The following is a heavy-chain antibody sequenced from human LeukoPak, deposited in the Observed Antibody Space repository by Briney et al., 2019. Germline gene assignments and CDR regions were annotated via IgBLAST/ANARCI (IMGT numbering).Heavy chain of an antibody. Sequence: PSETLSLTCTVSGYSISSGYYWGWIRQPPGKGLEWIGSIYHSGSTYYNPSLKSRVTISVDTSKNQFSLKLSSVTAADTAVYYCARADYGDYLGDYYFDYWGQGTLVTVSS. D-gene: IGHD4-17*01. CDR2: IYHSGST. CDR1: GYSISSGYY. CDR3: ARADYGDYLGDYYFDY. V-gene: IGHV4-38-2*02. J-gene: IGHJ4*02.